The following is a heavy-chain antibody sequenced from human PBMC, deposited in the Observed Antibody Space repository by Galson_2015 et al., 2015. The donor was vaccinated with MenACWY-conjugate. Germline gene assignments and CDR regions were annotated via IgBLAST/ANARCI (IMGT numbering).Heavy chain of an antibody. D-gene: IGHD1-26*01. CDR1: GFTFSSYS. V-gene: IGHV3-7*03. CDR3: ARDFSSGDNWFDP. J-gene: IGHJ5*02. Sequence: SLRLSCAASGFTFSSYSMNWVRQAPGKGLEWVANIKQDGSEKYYVDSVKGRFTISRDNAKNSLYLQMNSLRAEDTAVYYCARDFSSGDNWFDPWGQGTLVTVSS. CDR2: IKQDGSEK.